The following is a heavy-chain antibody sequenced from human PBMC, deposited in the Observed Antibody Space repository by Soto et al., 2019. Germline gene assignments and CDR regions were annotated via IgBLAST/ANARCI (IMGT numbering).Heavy chain of an antibody. CDR3: ARDQGAGRGYSYGPNDY. CDR2: ISAYNGNR. J-gene: IGHJ4*02. Sequence: GASVKVSCKASGYTFSSYSISWVRQAPGQGLEWMGWISAYNGNRYSAEKFQGRVTMTTDTSTSTAYMELRSLRSDDTAVYYCARDQGAGRGYSYGPNDYWGLGTLVTVSS. CDR1: GYTFSSYS. V-gene: IGHV1-18*01. D-gene: IGHD5-18*01.